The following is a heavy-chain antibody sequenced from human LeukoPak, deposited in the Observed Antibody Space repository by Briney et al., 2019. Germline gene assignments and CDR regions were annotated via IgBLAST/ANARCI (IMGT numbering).Heavy chain of an antibody. CDR3: AKDLYSNYGPADY. V-gene: IGHV3-23*01. CDR2: INGGGVNT. CDR1: GFTFSSYA. D-gene: IGHD4-11*01. Sequence: GGSLRLSCAAFGFTFSSYAMSWVRQAPGKGLEWVSTINGGGVNTHYADSVGGRFTISRDNSKNTSFLQMNSLRDEDTAVYYCAKDLYSNYGPADYWGQGNLVTVSS. J-gene: IGHJ4*02.